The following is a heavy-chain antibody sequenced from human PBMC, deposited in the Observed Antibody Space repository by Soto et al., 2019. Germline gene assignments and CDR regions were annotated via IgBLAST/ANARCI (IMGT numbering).Heavy chain of an antibody. CDR1: GVSISDHY. V-gene: IGHV4-4*07. J-gene: IGHJ4*02. CDR2: IFSSGST. Sequence: PSTTLSLTCSCSGVSISDHYWIWVRHPAGKGVDLIGRIFSSGSTSFNPSRESRVAMSVDTSKNHFSLNLSSVTAADMAVYYCAREGSYSAYNFAHGIQLWSFDFWGQGALVTVSS. CDR3: AREGSYSAYNFAHGIQLWSFDF. D-gene: IGHD5-12*01.